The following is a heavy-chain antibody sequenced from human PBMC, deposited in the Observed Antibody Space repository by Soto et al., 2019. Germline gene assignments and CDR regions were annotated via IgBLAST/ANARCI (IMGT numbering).Heavy chain of an antibody. CDR1: GYTFTSYD. CDR3: GRDRTHYGLDV. V-gene: IGHV1-8*01. CDR2: MNTNSGNT. J-gene: IGHJ6*02. Sequence: QVKLVQSGAEVKKPGASVKVSCKASGYTFTSYDINWVRQATGQGLEWMGWMNTNSGNTGYAQKFQGRVTMTRNTSISTADMETSSLISEHTAVDYCGRDRTHYGLDVWGQGTTVTVSS.